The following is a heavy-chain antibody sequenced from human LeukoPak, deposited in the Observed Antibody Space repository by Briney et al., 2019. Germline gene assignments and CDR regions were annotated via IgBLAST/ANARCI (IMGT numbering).Heavy chain of an antibody. CDR3: ARVNLALGVPAARAAKYYYYGMDV. J-gene: IGHJ6*02. CDR1: GGSFSGYY. V-gene: IGHV4-34*01. CDR2: INHSGST. Sequence: PSETLSLTCAVYGGSFSGYYWSWIRQPPGKGLEWIGEINHSGSTNYNPSLKSRVTIPVDTSKNQFSLKLSSVTAADTAVYYCARVNLALGVPAARAAKYYYYGMDVWGQGITVTVSS. D-gene: IGHD2-2*01.